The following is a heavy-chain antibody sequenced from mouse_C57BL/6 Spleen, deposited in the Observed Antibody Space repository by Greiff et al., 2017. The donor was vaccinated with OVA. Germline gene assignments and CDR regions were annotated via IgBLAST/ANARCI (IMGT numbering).Heavy chain of an antibody. D-gene: IGHD1-1*01. CDR2: IDPNSGGT. CDR1: GYTFTSYW. Sequence: QVQLQQPGAELVKPGASVKLSCKASGYTFTSYWMHWVKQRPGRGLEWIGRIDPNSGGTKYNEKFKSKATMTVDHASRPAYMQLSSLTAEDSACYYCASQDCSSCDYWGQGTTLTVSS. V-gene: IGHV1-72*01. J-gene: IGHJ2*01. CDR3: ASQDCSSCDY.